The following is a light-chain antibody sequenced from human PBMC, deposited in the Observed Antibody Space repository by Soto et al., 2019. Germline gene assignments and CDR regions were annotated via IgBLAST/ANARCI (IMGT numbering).Light chain of an antibody. CDR1: SSNIGLSY. Sequence: QSVLTQPPSVSAAPGQKVTISCSGDSSNIGLSYVSWFQQLPGAAPRLLMYSNNQRPSGVPGRFSVSKSGTSASLAISGLRSEDEADYYCAAWDDNLSGWVFGGGTKLTVL. V-gene: IGLV1-47*02. CDR2: SNN. CDR3: AAWDDNLSGWV. J-gene: IGLJ3*02.